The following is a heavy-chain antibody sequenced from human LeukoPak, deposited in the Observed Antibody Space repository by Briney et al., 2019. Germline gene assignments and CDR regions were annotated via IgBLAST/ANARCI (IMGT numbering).Heavy chain of an antibody. CDR1: GYTFTGYY. CDR2: INPNSGGT. V-gene: IGHV1-2*02. Sequence: ASVKVSCKASGYTFTGYYMHWVQQAPGQGLEWMGWINPNSGGTNYAQKFQGRVTMTRDTSISTAYMELSRLRSDDTAVYYCARDLPKDSSSWYRGMDVWGQGTTVTVSS. D-gene: IGHD6-13*01. J-gene: IGHJ6*02. CDR3: ARDLPKDSSSWYRGMDV.